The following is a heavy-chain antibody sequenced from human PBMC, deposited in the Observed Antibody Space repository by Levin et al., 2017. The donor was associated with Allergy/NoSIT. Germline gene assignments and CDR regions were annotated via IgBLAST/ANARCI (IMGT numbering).Heavy chain of an antibody. V-gene: IGHV3-48*03. CDR1: GFTFSNYE. CDR3: AREYSGSYYMSFDY. CDR2: ISSSGSTI. D-gene: IGHD3-10*01. J-gene: IGHJ4*02. Sequence: GESLKISCAASGFTFSNYEMNWVRQAPGKGLEWVSYISSSGSTIYYADSVKGRFTISRDNAKNSLYLQMNSLRAEDTAVYYCAREYSGSYYMSFDYWGQGALVTVSS.